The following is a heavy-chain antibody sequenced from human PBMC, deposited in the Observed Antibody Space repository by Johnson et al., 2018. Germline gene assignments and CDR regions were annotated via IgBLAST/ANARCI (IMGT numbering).Heavy chain of an antibody. CDR3: ARGGPNHGFDF. CDR2: INNDGSDP. Sequence: VQLVESGGGLVQPGGSLRLSCEASGFTFNMYWMHWVRQVPGKGLVWVSRINNDGSDPIYADSVKGRFTISRDNAKNTFYLQMTSLTGEDTAVYFCARGGPNHGFDFWGQGTMVTVSS. J-gene: IGHJ3*01. D-gene: IGHD3-16*01. CDR1: GFTFNMYW. V-gene: IGHV3-74*01.